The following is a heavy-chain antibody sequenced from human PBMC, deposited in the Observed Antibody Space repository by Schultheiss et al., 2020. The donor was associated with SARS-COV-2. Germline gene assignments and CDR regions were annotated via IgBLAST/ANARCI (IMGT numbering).Heavy chain of an antibody. CDR1: GFSLSTSGMC. D-gene: IGHD3-3*02. Sequence: SGPTLVKPTQTLTLTCTFSGFSLSTSGMCVSWIRQPPGKALEWLARIDWDDDKFYSTSLETRLTISRDTSKNQVVLTMTNMDPVDTATYYCAHRLSGSLAFDIWGQGTMVTVAS. CDR3: AHRLSGSLAFDI. V-gene: IGHV2-70*12. J-gene: IGHJ3*02. CDR2: IDWDDDK.